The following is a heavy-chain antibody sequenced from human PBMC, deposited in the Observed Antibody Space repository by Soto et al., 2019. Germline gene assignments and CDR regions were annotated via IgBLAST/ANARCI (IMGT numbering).Heavy chain of an antibody. J-gene: IGHJ6*02. V-gene: IGHV6-1*01. CDR3: ARDREYRSSSYYYYGMDV. Sequence: SQTLSLTCAISGDSVSSNSAAWNWSRQSPSRGLEWLGRTYYRSKWYNDYAVSVKSRITINPDTSKNQFSLQLNSVTSEDTAVYYCARDREYRSSSYYYYGMDVWGQGTTVTVSS. D-gene: IGHD6-6*01. CDR1: GDSVSSNSAA. CDR2: TYYRSKWYN.